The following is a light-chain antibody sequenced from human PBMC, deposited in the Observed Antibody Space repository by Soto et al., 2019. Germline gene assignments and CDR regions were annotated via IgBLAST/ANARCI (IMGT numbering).Light chain of an antibody. V-gene: IGLV2-23*01. Sequence: QSVLTQPASVSGSPGQSITISCAGTSSDVGSYNLVSWYQNHPGKAPKLMIYEGSKRPSGVSNRFSGSKSGNTASLTISGLQAADEADYFCFSSAGSSTYVFGTGTKVTVL. CDR2: EGS. CDR1: SSDVGSYNL. J-gene: IGLJ1*01. CDR3: FSSAGSSTYV.